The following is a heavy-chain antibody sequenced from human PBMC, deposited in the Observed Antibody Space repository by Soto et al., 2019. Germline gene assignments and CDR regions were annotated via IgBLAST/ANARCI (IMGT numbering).Heavy chain of an antibody. CDR3: VKSRGGNNFDFFD. CDR2: VRGNGDPP. CDR1: GFTFSSYD. D-gene: IGHD5-12*01. V-gene: IGHV3-64D*06. J-gene: IGHJ1*01. Sequence: PGGSLRLSCSASGFTFSSYDMHWVRQAPGKGLEYVSGVRGNGDPPFYADSVKGRFTISRDNSKNTLYLQMSGLSADDTAVYYCVKSRGGNNFDFFDWGQGALVTVSS.